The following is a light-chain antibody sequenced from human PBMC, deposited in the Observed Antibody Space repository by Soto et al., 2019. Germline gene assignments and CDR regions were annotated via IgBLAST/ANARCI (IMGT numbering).Light chain of an antibody. Sequence: QSALTQPASVSGSPGQSITISCAGTSSDVGGHNYVSWYQQHPGKAPKLIIYDVNNRPSGVSNRFSGSKSGNTASLTISGLNAEYEEDYFYSSHRSSSTPYVFGNGTKVTAL. CDR3: SSHRSSSTPYV. CDR2: DVN. V-gene: IGLV2-14*03. CDR1: SSDVGGHNY. J-gene: IGLJ1*01.